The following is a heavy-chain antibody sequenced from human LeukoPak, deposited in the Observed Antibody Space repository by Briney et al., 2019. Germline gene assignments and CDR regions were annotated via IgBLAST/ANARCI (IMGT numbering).Heavy chain of an antibody. Sequence: GGSLRLSCAAPGFTFSSYAMSWVRQAPGKGLEWVSVISGSDGSTYYADSVKGRFTISRDNSKNTLYLQMNSLRAEDTAVFYCAKPRGEEWLVGLYDAFDIWGQGTMVTVSS. CDR3: AKPRGEEWLVGLYDAFDI. J-gene: IGHJ3*02. CDR2: ISGSDGST. V-gene: IGHV3-23*01. CDR1: GFTFSSYA. D-gene: IGHD6-19*01.